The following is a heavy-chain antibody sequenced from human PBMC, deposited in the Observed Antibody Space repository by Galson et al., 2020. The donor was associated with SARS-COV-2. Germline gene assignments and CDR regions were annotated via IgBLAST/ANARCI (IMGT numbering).Heavy chain of an antibody. J-gene: IGHJ6*02. CDR3: ARKDYYGSGNDV. Sequence: GESLKISCAASGFIFGDYGMTWVRQVPGKGLEWVSGINWSGGTTVYADSAKGRFTISRDNAKNSLYLEMNSLRVEDTAFYYCARKDYYGSGNDVWGQGTTVTVSS. CDR2: INWSGGTT. CDR1: GFIFGDYG. V-gene: IGHV3-20*04. D-gene: IGHD3-10*01.